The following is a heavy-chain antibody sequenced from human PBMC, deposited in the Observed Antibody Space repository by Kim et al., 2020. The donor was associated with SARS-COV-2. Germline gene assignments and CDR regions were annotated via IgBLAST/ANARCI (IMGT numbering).Heavy chain of an antibody. Sequence: YAQKFQGRVTMTRDTSTSTVYMELSSLRSEDTAVYYCARARYSGYEDFDYWGQGTLVTVSS. CDR3: ARARYSGYEDFDY. J-gene: IGHJ4*02. D-gene: IGHD5-12*01. V-gene: IGHV1-46*01.